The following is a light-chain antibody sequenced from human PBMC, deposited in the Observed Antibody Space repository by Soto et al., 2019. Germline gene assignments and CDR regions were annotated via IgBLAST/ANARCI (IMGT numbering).Light chain of an antibody. CDR3: QQSYSPVLT. V-gene: IGKV1-39*01. CDR2: AAS. Sequence: DIQMTQSPSSLSAYVGDRVTITCRASQSISSSLNWYQQRPGKAPKFLIYAASRLQSGVPSRFSGSGSGTDFTLTISSLQPEDFATYYCQQSYSPVLTFGGGTTVEMK. CDR1: QSISSS. J-gene: IGKJ4*01.